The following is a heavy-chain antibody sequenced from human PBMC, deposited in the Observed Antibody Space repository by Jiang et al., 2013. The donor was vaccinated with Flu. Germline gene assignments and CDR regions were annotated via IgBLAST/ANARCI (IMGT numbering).Heavy chain of an antibody. CDR3: ARLVGDCRRNNCGFERHWFDP. CDR1: GYSFSNYW. J-gene: IGHJ5*02. V-gene: IGHV5-51*03. D-gene: IGHD2-15*01. CDR2: IYPDDSQA. Sequence: GAEVKKPGESLKISCKGSGYSFSNYWIGWVRQLPGKGLEWMGIIYPDDSQARYSPSFQGQVTMSADKSISTAYLQWSSLKASDSAMYFCARLVGDCRRNNCGFERHWFDPWGQGTLVTVSS.